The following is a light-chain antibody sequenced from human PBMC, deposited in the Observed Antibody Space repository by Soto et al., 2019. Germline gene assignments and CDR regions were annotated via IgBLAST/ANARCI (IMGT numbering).Light chain of an antibody. CDR2: FNI. CDR1: NLNIGSNT. V-gene: IGLV1-44*01. J-gene: IGLJ1*01. CDR3: AAWDDSLNGYV. Sequence: QPTSGSGTPGPEVPIPCSGRNLNIGSNTVSWYQQFLGTAPKLLIYFNIQRPSGVPDRFSGSKSGTSASLAISGLQSEDEADYYCAAWDDSLNGYVFGTGTKVTVL.